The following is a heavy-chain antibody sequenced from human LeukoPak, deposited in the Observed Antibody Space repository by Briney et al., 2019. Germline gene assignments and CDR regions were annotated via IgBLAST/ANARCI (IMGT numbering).Heavy chain of an antibody. J-gene: IGHJ4*02. V-gene: IGHV4-4*08. CDR2: IHATGST. CDR1: GGSVKTYY. Sequence: SETLSLTCAVSGGSVKTYYWSWIRQSPGRGLQWIGFIHATGSTNTFPSLKSRVTISLDTSTNQFSLRLKSVTAADTAVYYCARHSARGYNYIDFWGRGTLVTVSS. CDR3: ARHSARGYNYIDF. D-gene: IGHD5-24*01.